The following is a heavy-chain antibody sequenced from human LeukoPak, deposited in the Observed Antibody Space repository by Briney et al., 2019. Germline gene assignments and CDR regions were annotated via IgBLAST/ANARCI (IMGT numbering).Heavy chain of an antibody. Sequence: GGSLRLSCAASGFTFSSYGMHWVRQAPGKGLEWVAVISYDGSNKYYADSVKGRFTIPRDNSKNTLYLQMNSLRAEDTAVYYCANGPYCSSTSCYMPFDYWGQGTLVTVSS. J-gene: IGHJ4*02. CDR3: ANGPYCSSTSCYMPFDY. D-gene: IGHD2-2*02. CDR2: ISYDGSNK. V-gene: IGHV3-30*18. CDR1: GFTFSSYG.